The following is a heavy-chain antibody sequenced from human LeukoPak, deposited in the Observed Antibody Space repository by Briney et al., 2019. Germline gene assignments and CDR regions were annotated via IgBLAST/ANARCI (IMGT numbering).Heavy chain of an antibody. D-gene: IGHD3-3*02. Sequence: GGSLRLSCAASGFTFSSYAMSWVRQAPGKGLEWVSGISGSGGSTYYADSVKGRFTISRDNSKNTLYLQMNSLRAEDTAVYYCAKDRVLGQHRNFDYWGQGTLVTVSS. CDR3: AKDRVLGQHRNFDY. J-gene: IGHJ4*02. V-gene: IGHV3-23*01. CDR2: ISGSGGST. CDR1: GFTFSSYA.